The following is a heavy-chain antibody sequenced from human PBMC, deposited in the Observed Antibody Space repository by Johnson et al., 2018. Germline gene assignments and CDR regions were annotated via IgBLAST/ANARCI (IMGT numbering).Heavy chain of an antibody. J-gene: IGHJ3*02. CDR3: AKASAQWLGTIAFDI. Sequence: QVQLVESGGGVVQPGRSLRLSCAASGFSFSNYGMHWVRQAPGKGLEWVAVISYDGSNEYYADSVKGRFIIPRDNSKKNLYLQMNSLRPEDTAVYYCAKASAQWLGTIAFDIWGQGTMVTVSS. CDR1: GFSFSNYG. D-gene: IGHD6-19*01. CDR2: ISYDGSNE. V-gene: IGHV3-30*18.